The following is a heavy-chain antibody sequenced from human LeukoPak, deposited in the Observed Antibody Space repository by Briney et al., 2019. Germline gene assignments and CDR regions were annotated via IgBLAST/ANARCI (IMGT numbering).Heavy chain of an antibody. CDR2: INPNSGGT. CDR1: GYTFTVYY. D-gene: IGHD6-25*01. J-gene: IGHJ6*02. V-gene: IGHV1-2*02. Sequence: GASVTVSFKSSGYTFTVYYMHWVRQAPGQGLEWMGWINPNSGGTNYAQEFQGRVPMTRETSISTAYMELSRLRCDDTAVYYCARVSSSGYYYYGMDVWGQGPTVPVSS. CDR3: ARVSSSGYYYYGMDV.